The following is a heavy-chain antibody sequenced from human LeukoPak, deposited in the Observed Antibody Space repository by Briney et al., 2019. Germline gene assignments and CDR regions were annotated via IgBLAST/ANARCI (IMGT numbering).Heavy chain of an antibody. CDR3: ATKGPANWYFDL. CDR2: IYYSGST. V-gene: IGHV4-39*07. CDR1: GGSISSSSYY. D-gene: IGHD6-25*01. Sequence: SETLSLTCTVSGGSISSSSYYWGWIRQPPGKGLEWIGSIYYSGSTNYNPSLKSRVTISVDKSKNHFSLKLNSVTAADTAVYYCATKGPANWYFDLWGRGTRVTVSS. J-gene: IGHJ2*01.